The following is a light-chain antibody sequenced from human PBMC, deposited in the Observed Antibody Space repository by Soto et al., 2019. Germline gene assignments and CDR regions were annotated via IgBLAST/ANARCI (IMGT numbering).Light chain of an antibody. CDR3: QQYNNWPTWT. J-gene: IGKJ1*01. CDR1: QSVSSN. Sequence: EIVMTQSPATLSVSPGERATLSCRASQSVSSNLAWYQQKPGQAPRLLIYGASTRATGIPHRFSGSGSGTEFNLTISSLQSEDFAVYYCQQYNNWPTWTFGQGTKVEI. V-gene: IGKV3D-15*01. CDR2: GAS.